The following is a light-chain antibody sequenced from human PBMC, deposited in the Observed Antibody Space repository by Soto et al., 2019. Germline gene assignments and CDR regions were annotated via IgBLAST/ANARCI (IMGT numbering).Light chain of an antibody. V-gene: IGLV2-14*03. CDR2: DVS. Sequence: XTGTSSDVGGYNYVSWYQLHPGKPPKLMIYDVSIRPSGVSNRFSGSKSGNTASLTISGLQAEDETDYYCSSYTSSSSVVFGGGTKLTVL. CDR3: SSYTSSSSVV. CDR1: SSDVGGYNY. J-gene: IGLJ2*01.